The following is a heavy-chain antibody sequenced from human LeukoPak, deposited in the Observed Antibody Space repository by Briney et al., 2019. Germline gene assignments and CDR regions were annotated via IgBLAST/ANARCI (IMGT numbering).Heavy chain of an antibody. Sequence: SVKVSCKASGGTFSSYTISWVRQAPGQGLEWMGRIIPILGIANNAHKFQGRGTITADKSTSTAYMELSSLRSEDTAVYYCARDLGGNEDYWGQGTLVTVSS. CDR3: ARDLGGNEDY. V-gene: IGHV1-69*04. CDR2: IIPILGIA. CDR1: GGTFSSYT. J-gene: IGHJ4*02. D-gene: IGHD4-23*01.